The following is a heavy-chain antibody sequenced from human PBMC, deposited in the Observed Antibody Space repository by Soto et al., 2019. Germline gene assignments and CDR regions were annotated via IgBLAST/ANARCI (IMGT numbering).Heavy chain of an antibody. Sequence: QVQLVQSGAEVKKPGASVKVSCKASGYTFTSYDINWVRKATGQGLDWMGWKNPNSGNTGYAQKFQGRVTMTRNTPITTAYMELSSLRSDDTAGYYCARFPYGDHVDYWGQGTLVSVSS. CDR1: GYTFTSYD. D-gene: IGHD4-17*01. CDR2: KNPNSGNT. CDR3: ARFPYGDHVDY. V-gene: IGHV1-8*01. J-gene: IGHJ4*02.